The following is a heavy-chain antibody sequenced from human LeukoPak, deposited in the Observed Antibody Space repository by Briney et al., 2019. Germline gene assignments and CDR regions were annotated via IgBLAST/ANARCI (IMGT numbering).Heavy chain of an antibody. CDR2: INHSGST. Sequence: SETLSLICAVYGGSFSGYYWSWNRQPPGKGLEWIGEINHSGSTNYNPSLKSRVTISVDTSKNQFSLKLSSVTAADTAVYYCARGRNYYGSGSYQNWFDPWGQGTLVTVSS. CDR3: ARGRNYYGSGSYQNWFDP. V-gene: IGHV4-34*01. CDR1: GGSFSGYY. J-gene: IGHJ5*02. D-gene: IGHD3-10*01.